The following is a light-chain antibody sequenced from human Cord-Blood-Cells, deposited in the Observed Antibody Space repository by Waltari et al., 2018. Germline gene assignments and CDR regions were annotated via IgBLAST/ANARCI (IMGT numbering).Light chain of an antibody. V-gene: IGLV7-46*01. J-gene: IGLJ3*02. CDR2: DTS. CDR1: TGAVTSGHY. Sequence: QAVVTQEPSLTVSPGGTVTLPCGSSTGAVTSGHYPYWFQQKPGQAPRTLLYDTSNKRSWTPARFSGSLLGGKAALTLSGAQPEDEAEYYCLLSYSGANWVFGGGTKLTVL. CDR3: LLSYSGANWV.